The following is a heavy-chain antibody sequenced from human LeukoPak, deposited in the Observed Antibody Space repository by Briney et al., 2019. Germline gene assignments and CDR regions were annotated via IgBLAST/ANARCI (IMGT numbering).Heavy chain of an antibody. J-gene: IGHJ6*03. CDR3: ARVTRLYYYYMDV. CDR1: GFTFSSYS. CDR2: ISSSSSYI. V-gene: IGHV3-21*01. D-gene: IGHD5-12*01. Sequence: GGSLRLSCAASGFTFSSYSMNWVRQAPGKGLEWVSSISSSSSYIYYADSVKGRFTISRDNAKNSLYLQMNSLRAEDTAVYYRARVTRLYYYYMDVWGKGTTVTVSS.